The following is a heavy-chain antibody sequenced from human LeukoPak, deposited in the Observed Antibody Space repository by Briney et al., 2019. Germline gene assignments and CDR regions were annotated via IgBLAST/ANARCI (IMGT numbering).Heavy chain of an antibody. D-gene: IGHD3-22*01. CDR2: IWYDGSNK. Sequence: GGSLRLSCAASGLTFSSYGMHWVRQAPGKGLEWVAVIWYDGSNKYYADSVKGRFTISRDNSKNTLYLQMNSLRAEDTAVYYCAKEGAYYDSSLGAWGQGTLVTVSS. J-gene: IGHJ5*02. CDR3: AKEGAYYDSSLGA. CDR1: GLTFSSYG. V-gene: IGHV3-33*06.